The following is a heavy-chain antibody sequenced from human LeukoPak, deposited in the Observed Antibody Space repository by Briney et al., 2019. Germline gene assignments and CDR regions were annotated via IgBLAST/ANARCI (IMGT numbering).Heavy chain of an antibody. Sequence: PSETLSLTCTVSGGSVSSGSYYWTWIRQPPGKGLEWIGYIYYSGSTNYNPSLKSRVTISVDTSKNQFSLKLSSVTAADTAVYYCASSSSGWPVTLPDYWGQGTLVTVSS. CDR2: IYYSGST. CDR3: ASSSSGWPVTLPDY. D-gene: IGHD6-19*01. V-gene: IGHV4-61*01. CDR1: GGSVSSGSYY. J-gene: IGHJ4*02.